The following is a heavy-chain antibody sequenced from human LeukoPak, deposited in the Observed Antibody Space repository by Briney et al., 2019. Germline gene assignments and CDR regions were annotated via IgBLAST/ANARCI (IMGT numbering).Heavy chain of an antibody. V-gene: IGHV4-39*01. J-gene: IGHJ2*01. CDR1: GGSISRSTYY. D-gene: IGHD1-26*01. Sequence: SSETLSLTCSVSGGSISRSTYYWGWIRQPPGQGLEWIVSSYYSGSTHYNPSLKSRVAISVDTSKNQFSLKLSSVTAADTAVYYCAKGGSYWYFDLWGRGTLVTVSS. CDR2: SYYSGST. CDR3: AKGGSYWYFDL.